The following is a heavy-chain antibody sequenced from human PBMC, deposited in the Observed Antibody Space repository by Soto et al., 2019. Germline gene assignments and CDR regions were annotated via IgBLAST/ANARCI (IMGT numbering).Heavy chain of an antibody. CDR1: GGTFSSYA. V-gene: IGHV1-69*01. CDR2: IIPIFGTA. J-gene: IGHJ6*02. CDR3: VREGVFGPYYYYYGMDV. Sequence: QVQLVQSGAEVKKPGSSVKVSCKASGGTFSSYAISWVRQAPGQGLEWMGGIIPIFGTANYAQKFQGRVTITADESTSTAYMELSSLRSEYTAVYYCVREGVFGPYYYYYGMDVWGQGTTVTVSS. D-gene: IGHD3-10*01.